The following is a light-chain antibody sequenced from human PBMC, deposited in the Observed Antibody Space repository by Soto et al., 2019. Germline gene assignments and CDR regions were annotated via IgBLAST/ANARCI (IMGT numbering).Light chain of an antibody. CDR1: QSISRNY. CDR3: HQYGIAPQT. J-gene: IGKJ2*01. Sequence: EIVLTQSPGTLSLSPGERATLSCRASQSISRNYLAWHQQKPGQAPRLLIYGASSRATGIPDRFSGSGSGTDFTLTISRLEPEDFAVYYCHQYGIAPQTFGQGTKLEI. CDR2: GAS. V-gene: IGKV3-20*01.